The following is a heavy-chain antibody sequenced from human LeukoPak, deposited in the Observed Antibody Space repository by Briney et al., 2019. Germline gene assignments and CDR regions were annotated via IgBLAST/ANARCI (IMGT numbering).Heavy chain of an antibody. CDR2: INCNSGGT. Sequence: GASVKVSCKASGYTFAGYFIHWVRQAPGQGLEWLGRINCNSGGTEFAQKFQGRVTMTRDTSISTAYVEVSRLKSDDTAVYFCSRDLTSTPNWEFDYWGQGTLVTVSS. V-gene: IGHV1-2*06. CDR3: SRDLTSTPNWEFDY. CDR1: GYTFAGYF. D-gene: IGHD1-26*01. J-gene: IGHJ4*02.